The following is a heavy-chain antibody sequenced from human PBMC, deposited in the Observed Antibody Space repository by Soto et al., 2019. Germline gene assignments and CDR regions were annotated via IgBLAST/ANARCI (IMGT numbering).Heavy chain of an antibody. D-gene: IGHD2-2*01. Sequence: ASVKVSCKASGYSFTSYCISWVRQAPGEGLEGMGWISAYNGNTNYAQKLQGRVTMTTDTSTSTAYMELRSLRSDAAAVYYCARDIVVVLAALDFDFWGQGTLVTVSS. CDR2: ISAYNGNT. V-gene: IGHV1-18*01. CDR1: GYSFTSYC. J-gene: IGHJ4*02. CDR3: ARDIVVVLAALDFDF.